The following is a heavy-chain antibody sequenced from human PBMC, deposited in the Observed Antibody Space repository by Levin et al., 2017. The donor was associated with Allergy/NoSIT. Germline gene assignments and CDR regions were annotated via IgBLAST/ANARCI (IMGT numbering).Heavy chain of an antibody. CDR3: ARARLGYCSSTSGRYYYYMDV. CDR1: GGSISSSY. J-gene: IGHJ6*03. Sequence: SQTLSLTCTVSGGSISSSYWSWIRQPPGKGLEWIGYIYYSGSTNYNPSLKSRVTISVDTSKNQFSLKLSSVTAADTAVYYCARARLGYCSSTSGRYYYYMDVWGKGTTVTVSS. D-gene: IGHD2-2*01. CDR2: IYYSGST. V-gene: IGHV4-59*01.